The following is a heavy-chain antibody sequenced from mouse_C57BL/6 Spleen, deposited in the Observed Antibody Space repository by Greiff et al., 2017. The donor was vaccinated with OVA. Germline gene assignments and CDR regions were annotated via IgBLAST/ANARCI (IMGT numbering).Heavy chain of an antibody. CDR3: GREPTPEPSYYFDY. CDR1: GYTFTSYG. D-gene: IGHD2-10*01. Sequence: VQLQQSGAELARPGASVKLSCKASGYTFTSYGISWVKQRTGQGLEWIGEIYPRSGNTYYNEKFKGKATLTADKSSSTAYMELRSLTSEDSAVYFCGREPTPEPSYYFDYWGQGTTLTVSS. CDR2: IYPRSGNT. V-gene: IGHV1-81*01. J-gene: IGHJ2*01.